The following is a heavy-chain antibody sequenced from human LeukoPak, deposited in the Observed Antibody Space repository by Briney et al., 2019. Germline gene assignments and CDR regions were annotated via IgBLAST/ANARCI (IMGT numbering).Heavy chain of an antibody. V-gene: IGHV4-59*01. Sequence: PSETLSLTCTVSGVSISSYYWSWIRQPPGKGLEWFGYIYYSGSTNYNPSLKSRVTISVDTSKNQFSLKLSSVTAADTAVYYCARLTGYDWESSYDYWGQGTLVTVSS. J-gene: IGHJ4*02. CDR2: IYYSGST. D-gene: IGHD5-12*01. CDR1: GVSISSYY. CDR3: ARLTGYDWESSYDY.